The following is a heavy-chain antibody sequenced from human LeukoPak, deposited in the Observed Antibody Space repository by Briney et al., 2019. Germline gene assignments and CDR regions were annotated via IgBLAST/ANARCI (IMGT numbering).Heavy chain of an antibody. CDR2: IDLDDDT. J-gene: IGHJ4*02. D-gene: IGHD1-26*01. CDR1: GFSLIAPAMG. V-gene: IGHV2-70*04. CDR3: ARIRWGHVGGYYYFDY. Sequence: LSMTCNFSGFSLIAPAMGVGWIRHTPWNALECLDPIDLDDDTIYRPSLKTKLTLSQTTSINQVVLTVTYLDPVDAATYYCARIRWGHVGGYYYFDYWGQGTLVTVSS.